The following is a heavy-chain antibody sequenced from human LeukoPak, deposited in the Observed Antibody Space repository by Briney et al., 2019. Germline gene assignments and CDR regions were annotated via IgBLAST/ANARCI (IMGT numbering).Heavy chain of an antibody. D-gene: IGHD2/OR15-2a*01. CDR2: ISYDGSNK. CDR3: ARDDTYYFDY. Sequence: GGSLRLSCAASGFTFSSYAMHWVRQAPGKGLEWVAVISYDGSNKYYADSVKGRFTISRDNSKNTLYLQMNSLRAEDTAVYCCARDDTYYFDYWGQGTLVTASS. CDR1: GFTFSSYA. V-gene: IGHV3-30*04. J-gene: IGHJ4*02.